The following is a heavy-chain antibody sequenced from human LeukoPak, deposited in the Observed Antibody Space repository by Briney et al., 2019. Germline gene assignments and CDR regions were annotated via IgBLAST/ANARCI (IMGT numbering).Heavy chain of an antibody. V-gene: IGHV4-61*09. D-gene: IGHD3-10*01. J-gene: IGHJ6*03. Sequence: SETLSLTCTVSGGSISSGSYDWYWIRQPAGKGLEWIGHLYTSGSMSYNPSLKSRVTISAETSKNQVSLKVKSVTAADTAVYYCARGGRSRGSMSFYYMDVWGKGATVTVSS. CDR2: LYTSGSM. CDR3: ARGGRSRGSMSFYYMDV. CDR1: GGSISSGSYD.